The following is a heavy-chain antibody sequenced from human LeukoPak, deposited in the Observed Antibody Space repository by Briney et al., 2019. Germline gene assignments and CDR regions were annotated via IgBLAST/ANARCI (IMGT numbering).Heavy chain of an antibody. D-gene: IGHD3-22*01. V-gene: IGHV3-11*01. J-gene: IGHJ6*02. Sequence: GGSLRLSCAASGFTFSDYYMSWIRQAPGKGLEWVSYISSSGGTIYYADSVKGRFTISRDNAKNSLYLQMNSLRAEDTAVYYCARVLTMSNYGMDVWGQGTTVTVSS. CDR2: ISSSGGTI. CDR1: GFTFSDYY. CDR3: ARVLTMSNYGMDV.